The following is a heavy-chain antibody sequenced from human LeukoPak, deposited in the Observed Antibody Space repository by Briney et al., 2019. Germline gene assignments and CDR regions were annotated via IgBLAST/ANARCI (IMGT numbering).Heavy chain of an antibody. CDR2: IYTGGST. CDR3: AKDLVTGSLDY. D-gene: IGHD3-10*01. Sequence: GGSLRLSCAASGFIISSNYMTWVRQAPGKGLEWVSVIYTGGSTYYADSVKDRFIISRDNSKNTLYLQMNSLRAEDTAIYYCAKDLVTGSLDYWGQGTLVTVSS. J-gene: IGHJ4*02. CDR1: GFIISSNY. V-gene: IGHV3-66*01.